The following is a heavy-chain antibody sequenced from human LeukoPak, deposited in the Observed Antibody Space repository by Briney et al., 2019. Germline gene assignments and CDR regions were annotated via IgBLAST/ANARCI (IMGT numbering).Heavy chain of an antibody. CDR1: GFTFDDYA. D-gene: IGHD3-9*01. CDR2: TGYAANTI. Sequence: AGGSLRLSCAASGFTFDDYAMHWVRQAPGKGLVWVSRTGYAANTIRYADSVEGRFTISRDNAKNTLYLQMNGLRVDDTAVYYCTREAPLTGDWYFDLWGRGTLVTVSS. V-gene: IGHV3-74*01. CDR3: TREAPLTGDWYFDL. J-gene: IGHJ2*01.